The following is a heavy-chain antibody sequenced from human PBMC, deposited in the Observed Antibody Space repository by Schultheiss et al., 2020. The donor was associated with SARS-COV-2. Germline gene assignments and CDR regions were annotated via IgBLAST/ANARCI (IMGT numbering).Heavy chain of an antibody. V-gene: IGHV4-59*12. D-gene: IGHD6-13*01. J-gene: IGHJ5*02. CDR3: ALNPAAGTGGWFDP. CDR2: IYYSGST. CDR1: GGSISSYY. Sequence: GSLRLSCTVSGGSISSYYWSWIRQPPGKGLEWIGYIYYSGSTNYNPSLKSRVTISVDTSKNQFSLKLSSVTAADTAVYYCALNPAAGTGGWFDPWGQGTLVTVSS.